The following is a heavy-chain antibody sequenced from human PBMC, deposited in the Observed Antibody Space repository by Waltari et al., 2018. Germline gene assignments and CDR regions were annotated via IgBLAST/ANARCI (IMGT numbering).Heavy chain of an antibody. J-gene: IGHJ6*02. D-gene: IGHD3-10*01. CDR3: ARVPMVRGVLAFMDV. Sequence: QVQLQESGPGLVKPSETLSLTCAVSGYSISSGYYWGWIRQPPGKGLEWIGTIYHSGSTYYNPSLKSRVTISVDTSMNQFSLKLSSVTAADTAVYYCARVPMVRGVLAFMDVWGQGTTVTVSS. CDR2: IYHSGST. CDR1: GYSISSGYY. V-gene: IGHV4-38-2*01.